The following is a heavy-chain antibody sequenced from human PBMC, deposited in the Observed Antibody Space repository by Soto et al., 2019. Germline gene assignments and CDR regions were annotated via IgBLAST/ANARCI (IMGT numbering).Heavy chain of an antibody. CDR3: ARHPSDFWFDP. J-gene: IGHJ5*02. Sequence: SETLSLTCSVSGGSISSSSYFWGWIRQPPGKGLEWIGSIYYSGSTYYNPSLKSRVTVSIDTSKNQFSLKLSSVTAADTAVYYCARHPSDFWFDPWGQGTLVTVSS. CDR1: GGSISSSSYF. V-gene: IGHV4-39*01. CDR2: IYYSGST. D-gene: IGHD2-21*02.